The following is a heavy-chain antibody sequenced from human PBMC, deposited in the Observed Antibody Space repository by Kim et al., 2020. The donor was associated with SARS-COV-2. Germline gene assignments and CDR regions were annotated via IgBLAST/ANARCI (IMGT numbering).Heavy chain of an antibody. CDR3: ARGALGSGYYPSDY. CDR1: GGSISSYY. Sequence: SETLSLTCTVSGGSISSYYWSWIRQPPGKGLEWIGYIYYSGSTNYNPSLKSRVTISVDTSKNQFSLKLSSVTAADTAVYYCARGALGSGYYPSDYWGQGTLVTVSS. V-gene: IGHV4-59*01. CDR2: IYYSGST. D-gene: IGHD3-22*01. J-gene: IGHJ4*02.